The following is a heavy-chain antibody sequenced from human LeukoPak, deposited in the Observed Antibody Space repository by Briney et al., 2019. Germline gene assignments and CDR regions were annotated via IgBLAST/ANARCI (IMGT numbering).Heavy chain of an antibody. J-gene: IGHJ4*02. CDR3: TKDSSGDYYTSDS. D-gene: IGHD4-17*01. V-gene: IGHV3-30-3*01. CDR1: GFTFSSYA. CDR2: ISYDESNK. Sequence: PGRSLRLSCAASGFTFSSYAVHWVRQAPGKGLEWVAVISYDESNKYYAGSVKGRFTISRDTSKNTLFLQMNSLRLEDTAIYYCTKDSSGDYYTSDSWGQGTLVTVSS.